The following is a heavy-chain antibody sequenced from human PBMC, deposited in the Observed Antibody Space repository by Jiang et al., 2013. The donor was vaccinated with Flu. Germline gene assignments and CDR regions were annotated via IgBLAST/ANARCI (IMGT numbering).Heavy chain of an antibody. D-gene: IGHD3-22*01. CDR1: GDSVSSNSAA. V-gene: IGHV6-1*01. CDR3: ARDKGVYDSSGYDY. CDR2: TYYRSKWYS. J-gene: IGHJ4*02. Sequence: QTLSLTCAISGDSVSSNSAAWNWIRQSPSRGLEWLGRTYYRSKWYSDYAVSAKSRITINPDTSKNQFSLQLNSVTPEDTAVYYCARDKGVYDSSGYDYWGQGTLVTVSS.